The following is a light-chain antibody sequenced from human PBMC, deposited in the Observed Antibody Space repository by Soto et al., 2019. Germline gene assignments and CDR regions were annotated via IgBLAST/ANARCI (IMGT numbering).Light chain of an antibody. CDR2: GST. J-gene: IGLJ2*01. CDR1: SSNIGTDD. V-gene: IGLV1-40*01. Sequence: QAVVTQPPSVSGAPGQRVTISCTGTSSNIGTDDVHWYQHLPGTAPKLLIYGSTYRPSGVPDRFSGSKSGTSASLAITGLQAEDEADYYCQSYDSGLSTSLFGGGTKLTVL. CDR3: QSYDSGLSTSL.